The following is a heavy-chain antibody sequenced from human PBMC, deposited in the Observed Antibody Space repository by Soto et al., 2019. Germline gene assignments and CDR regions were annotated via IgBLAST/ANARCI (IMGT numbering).Heavy chain of an antibody. Sequence: PGESLKISCKGSGYNFAGYWIAWVRQMPGKGLELMGIIYPSDSDTRYSPSFQGQVTISVDKSITTAYLQWSSLKASDTAMYYCARASTGWPNWFDSWGQGTLVTV. CDR1: GYNFAGYW. CDR3: ARASTGWPNWFDS. D-gene: IGHD6-19*01. CDR2: IYPSDSDT. J-gene: IGHJ5*01. V-gene: IGHV5-51*01.